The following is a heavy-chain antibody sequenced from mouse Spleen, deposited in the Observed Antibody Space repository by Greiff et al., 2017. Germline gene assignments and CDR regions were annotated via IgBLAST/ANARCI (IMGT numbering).Heavy chain of an antibody. J-gene: IGHJ1*01. Sequence: QVQLQQSGAELVKPGASVKLSFTSYYMYWVKQRPGQGLEWSGEINPSNGGTNFNEKFKSKATLTVDKSSSTAYMQLSSLTSEDSAVYYCTRGAYYGPYWYFDVWGAGTTVTVSS. V-gene: IGHV1S81*02. CDR1: TSYY. D-gene: IGHD2-10*01. CDR2: INPSNGGT. CDR3: TRGAYYGPYWYFDV.